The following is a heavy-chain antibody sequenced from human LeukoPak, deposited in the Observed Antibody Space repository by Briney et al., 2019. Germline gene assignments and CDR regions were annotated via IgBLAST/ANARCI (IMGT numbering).Heavy chain of an antibody. Sequence: GGSWNLSWEALELTLSSFGMAGFRQPPGKGLEWLANIKQDGSEKYYVDSVKGRFTISRDNAKNSLYLRMNSLRPEDTAVYYCAKGSGYEAQYYYYYMDVWGKGTTVTISS. D-gene: IGHD5-12*01. CDR2: IKQDGSEK. CDR3: AKGSGYEAQYYYYYMDV. CDR1: ELTLSSFG. J-gene: IGHJ6*03. V-gene: IGHV3-7*01.